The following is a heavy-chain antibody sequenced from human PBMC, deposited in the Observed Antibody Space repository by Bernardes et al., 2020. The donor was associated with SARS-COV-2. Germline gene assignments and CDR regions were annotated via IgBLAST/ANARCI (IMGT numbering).Heavy chain of an antibody. CDR1: GYAFTRFA. CDR3: ARRSDDYGDC. Sequence: ASVKVSCKASGYAFTRFAISWVRQAPGQGLEWMGWINTYPGNTNYAPKLQGRVIITTETSTSTAYMELRSLRSDDTAVYYCARRSDDYGDCGGHGTLVTVSS. V-gene: IGHV1-18*01. J-gene: IGHJ4*01. CDR2: INTYPGNT.